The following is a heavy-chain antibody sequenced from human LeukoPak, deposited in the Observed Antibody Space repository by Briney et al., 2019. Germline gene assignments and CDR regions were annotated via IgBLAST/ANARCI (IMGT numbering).Heavy chain of an antibody. J-gene: IGHJ4*02. Sequence: PGGSLRLSCAASGFTFSSYAMSWVRRAPGKGLEWVSSISGSGDSTYYADSVKGRFTISRDNSKNTLFLQMNSLRAEDTAVYYCAKGKSTGPVVVTAIIPDWGQGTLVTVSS. CDR3: AKGKSTGPVVVTAIIPD. D-gene: IGHD2-21*02. V-gene: IGHV3-23*01. CDR2: ISGSGDST. CDR1: GFTFSSYA.